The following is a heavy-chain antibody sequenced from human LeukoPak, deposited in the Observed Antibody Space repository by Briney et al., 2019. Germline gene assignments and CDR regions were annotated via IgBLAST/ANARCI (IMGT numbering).Heavy chain of an antibody. J-gene: IGHJ5*02. CDR3: ARGSSWYQRNNWFDP. V-gene: IGHV3-21*01. D-gene: IGHD6-13*01. CDR1: GFTFSSYS. CDR2: ISSSSSYI. Sequence: GGSLRLSCAASGFTFSSYSMNWVRQAPGKGLEWVSSISSSSSYIYYADSVKGRFTISRDNAKNSLYLQMNSLRAEDTAVYYCARGSSWYQRNNWFDPWGQGTLVTVSS.